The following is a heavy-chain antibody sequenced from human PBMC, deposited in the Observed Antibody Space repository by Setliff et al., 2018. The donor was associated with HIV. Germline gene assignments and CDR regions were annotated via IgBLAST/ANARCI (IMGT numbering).Heavy chain of an antibody. CDR2: IYIDGST. J-gene: IGHJ4*02. Sequence: SCKASGYTFTSYCISWVRQAPGKGLEWVSVIYIDGSTYYADSVRGRFAISGDISKNTLYLQMNNLRVDDTAVYYCARLAGLDPFEYWDQGILVTVSS. CDR1: GYTFTSYC. D-gene: IGHD1-1*01. V-gene: IGHV3-66*02. CDR3: ARLAGLDPFEY.